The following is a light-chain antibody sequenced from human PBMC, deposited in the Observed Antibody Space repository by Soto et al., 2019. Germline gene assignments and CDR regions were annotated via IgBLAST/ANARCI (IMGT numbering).Light chain of an antibody. CDR2: GAS. J-gene: IGKJ1*01. CDR1: QSVSSSY. CDR3: QQSGSSPQT. V-gene: IGKV3-20*01. Sequence: EIVLTQSPGTLSLSPGERATLSCRASQSVSSSYLAWYQQKPGQAPRLLIYGASSRATGIPDRFSGSGSGTDFTLTISRLEPEDFAVYYCQQSGSSPQTFGRGTTVEIK.